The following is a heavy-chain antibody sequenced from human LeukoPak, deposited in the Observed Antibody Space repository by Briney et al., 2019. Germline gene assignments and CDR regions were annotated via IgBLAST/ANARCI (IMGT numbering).Heavy chain of an antibody. Sequence: GGSLRLSCAASGFTFSSYSMNWVRQAPGKGLEWVSSISSSSSYIYYADSVKGRFTISRDNAKNSLYLQMNSLRAEDTAVYYCARPLSYCGGDCYSGDFDFQHWGQGTLVTVSS. V-gene: IGHV3-21*01. J-gene: IGHJ1*01. D-gene: IGHD2-21*02. CDR2: ISSSSSYI. CDR3: ARPLSYCGGDCYSGDFDFQH. CDR1: GFTFSSYS.